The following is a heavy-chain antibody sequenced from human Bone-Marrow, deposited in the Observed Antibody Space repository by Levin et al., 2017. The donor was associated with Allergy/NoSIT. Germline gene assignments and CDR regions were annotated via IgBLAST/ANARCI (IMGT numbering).Heavy chain of an antibody. CDR1: GFTSGDYA. J-gene: IGHJ6*02. Sequence: LPGGSLRLSCTASGFTSGDYAMTWFRQAPGKGLEWVGFIRTKAYGGTTEYAASVKGRFTILRDDSKSIAYLQMNSLKTEDTAVYYCSKSQNSVWYYHYGVDVWGQGTTVTVSS. CDR3: SKSQNSVWYYHYGVDV. V-gene: IGHV3-49*03. CDR2: IRTKAYGGTT. D-gene: IGHD6-19*01.